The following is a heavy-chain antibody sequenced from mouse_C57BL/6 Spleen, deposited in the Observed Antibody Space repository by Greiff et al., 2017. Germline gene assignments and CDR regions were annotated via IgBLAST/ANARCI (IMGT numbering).Heavy chain of an antibody. V-gene: IGHV1-61*01. Sequence: QVQLQQPGAELVRPGSSVKLSCKASGYTFTSSWMDWVKQRPGQGLEWIGNIYPSDSETHYNQKFKDKATLTVEKSSSTAYMQLSSLTSEDSAVYYCARIHYYGSSYGYWGQGTTLTVSS. CDR2: IYPSDSET. CDR3: ARIHYYGSSYGY. J-gene: IGHJ2*01. CDR1: GYTFTSSW. D-gene: IGHD1-1*01.